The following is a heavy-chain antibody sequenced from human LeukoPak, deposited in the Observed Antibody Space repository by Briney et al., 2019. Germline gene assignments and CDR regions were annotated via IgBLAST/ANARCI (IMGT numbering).Heavy chain of an antibody. CDR1: RFTFSSYA. V-gene: IGHV3-23*01. Sequence: GGSLRLSCAASRFTFSSYAMSWVRQAPGKGLEWASAIGGSGAGTYYADSVKGRFTISRDNSKNTLYLQMNSLRVEDTAVYYCVKDMRYSYGYPDGFDTWGQGTMVTVSS. CDR3: VKDMRYSYGYPDGFDT. D-gene: IGHD5-18*01. J-gene: IGHJ3*02. CDR2: IGGSGAGT.